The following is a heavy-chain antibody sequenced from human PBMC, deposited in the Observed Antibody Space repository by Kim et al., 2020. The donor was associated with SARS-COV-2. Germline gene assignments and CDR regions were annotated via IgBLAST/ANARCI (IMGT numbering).Heavy chain of an antibody. D-gene: IGHD6-19*01. J-gene: IGHJ5*02. CDR3: ARTTYTSGPLSYNWFDP. Sequence: GESLKISCQGSGYSFTSYWIGWVRQMPGKGLEWMGIIYPGDSDTRYSPSFQGQVTISADKSISTAYLQWSSLKASDTAMYYCARTTYTSGPLSYNWFDPWGQGTLVTVSS. CDR1: GYSFTSYW. CDR2: IYPGDSDT. V-gene: IGHV5-51*01.